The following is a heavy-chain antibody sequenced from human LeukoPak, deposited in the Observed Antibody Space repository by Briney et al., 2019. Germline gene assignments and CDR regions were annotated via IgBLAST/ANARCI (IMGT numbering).Heavy chain of an antibody. CDR3: ARGQGIVGATSYYYYYGMDV. CDR2: INHSGST. Sequence: SETLSLTCAVYGGSFSGYYWSWIRQPPGKGLEWIGEINHSGSTNYNPSLKSRVTISVDTSKNQFSLKLSSVTAADTAVYYCARGQGIVGATSYYYYYGMDVWGQGTTVTVSS. D-gene: IGHD1-26*01. J-gene: IGHJ6*02. V-gene: IGHV4-34*01. CDR1: GGSFSGYY.